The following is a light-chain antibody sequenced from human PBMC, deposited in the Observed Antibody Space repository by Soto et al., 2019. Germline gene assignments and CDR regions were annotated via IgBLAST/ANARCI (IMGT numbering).Light chain of an antibody. CDR1: NVGSKS. CDR2: DDS. Sequence: SYELTQPPSVSVAPGQTATVTCGGNNVGSKSVHWYQQKPGQAPVLVVYDDSDRPSGIPERFSGSNSGNTATLTISRVEAGDAADYYCQVWDTTSDQGVFGTGTKVTVL. V-gene: IGLV3-21*02. CDR3: QVWDTTSDQGV. J-gene: IGLJ1*01.